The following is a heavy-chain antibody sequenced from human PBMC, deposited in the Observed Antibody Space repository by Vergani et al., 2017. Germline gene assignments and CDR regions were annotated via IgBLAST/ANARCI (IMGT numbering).Heavy chain of an antibody. CDR1: GFTFSTYA. D-gene: IGHD1-26*01. CDR3: VKDAGSNEIFFDS. J-gene: IGHJ4*02. CDR2: LTGGGGST. Sequence: EVQLLESGGSLKQPGGSVRLSCAASGFTFSTYAMHWVRQAPGKGLEWVSALTGGGGSTYYADSFKGRFIISRDNSRDTLYLQMNSLRPEDTATHYCVKDAGSNEIFFDSWGQGTLVTVSS. V-gene: IGHV3-23*01.